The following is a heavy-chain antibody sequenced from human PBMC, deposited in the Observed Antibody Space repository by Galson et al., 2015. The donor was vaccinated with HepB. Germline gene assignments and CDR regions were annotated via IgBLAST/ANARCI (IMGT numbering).Heavy chain of an antibody. V-gene: IGHV1-2*02. Sequence: SVKVSCKASGYTFTGYYMHWVRQAPGQGLEWMGWINPNSGGTNYAQKFQGRVTMTRDTSISTAYMELSRLRSDDTAVYYCARDHQGIAARPFWPGESNLDFDYWGQGTLVTVSS. CDR2: INPNSGGT. D-gene: IGHD6-6*01. J-gene: IGHJ4*02. CDR1: GYTFTGYY. CDR3: ARDHQGIAARPFWPGESNLDFDY.